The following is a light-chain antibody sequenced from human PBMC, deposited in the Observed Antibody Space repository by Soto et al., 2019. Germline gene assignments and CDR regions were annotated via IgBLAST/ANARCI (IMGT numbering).Light chain of an antibody. CDR3: QQRSNWSST. Sequence: EIVLTQSPATLSLSPGERATLSCRASQSVSSYLAWYHQKPGQAPRLLIYDASNRATGIPARFSGSGSGTDFTLTISSLEPEDFAVYYCQQRSNWSSTFGSGPNVAIK. V-gene: IGKV3-11*01. J-gene: IGKJ3*01. CDR2: DAS. CDR1: QSVSSY.